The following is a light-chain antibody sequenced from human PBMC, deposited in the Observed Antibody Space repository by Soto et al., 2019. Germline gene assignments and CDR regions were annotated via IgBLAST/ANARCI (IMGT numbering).Light chain of an antibody. CDR3: HQYGSSPLT. CDR1: QSIRSSS. CDR2: GGS. J-gene: IGKJ4*01. Sequence: PGERATLSCRASQSIRSSSLAWYQQKPGQAPRLLIYGGSSRATGIPDRFSGGGSGTDFSLTISRLETEDFSVYYCHQYGSSPLTFGGGTKVEIK. V-gene: IGKV3-20*01.